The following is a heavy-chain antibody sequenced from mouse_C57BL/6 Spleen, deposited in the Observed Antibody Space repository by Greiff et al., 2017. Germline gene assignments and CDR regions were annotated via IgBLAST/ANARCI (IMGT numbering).Heavy chain of an antibody. Sequence: EVQLQQSVAELVRPGASVKLSCTASGFNIKNTYMHWVKQRPEQGLEWIGRIDPANGNTKYAPKFQGKATITADTSSNTAYLQLSSLTSEDTAIYYCAGPLYYDYDGFAYWGQGTLVTVSA. CDR2: IDPANGNT. CDR3: AGPLYYDYDGFAY. D-gene: IGHD2-4*01. J-gene: IGHJ3*01. V-gene: IGHV14-3*01. CDR1: GFNIKNTY.